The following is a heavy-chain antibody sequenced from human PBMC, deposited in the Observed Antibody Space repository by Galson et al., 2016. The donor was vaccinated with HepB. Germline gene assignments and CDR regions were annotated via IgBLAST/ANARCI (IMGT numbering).Heavy chain of an antibody. Sequence: TLSLTCSVSGGSIDSGDYYWTWVRQAPGKGLEWIGYVYYNGNTYYNPSLKSRVSMSIDTSKSQFSLKMRSVSAADTAVYFCARDLQVRIFGVVTKGHYGMDVWGNGTTVTVSS. CDR3: ARDLQVRIFGVVTKGHYGMDV. J-gene: IGHJ6*04. V-gene: IGHV4-30-4*01. CDR1: GGSIDSGDYY. CDR2: VYYNGNT. D-gene: IGHD3-3*01.